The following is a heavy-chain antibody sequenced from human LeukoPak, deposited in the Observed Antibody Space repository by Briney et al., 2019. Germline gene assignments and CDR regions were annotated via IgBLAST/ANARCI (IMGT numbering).Heavy chain of an antibody. D-gene: IGHD3-16*01. V-gene: IGHV1-18*01. CDR1: GHTFTSYG. CDR2: ISAYNGNT. J-gene: IGHJ3*02. CDR3: ASGLSFDLACDI. Sequence: GSSEKVSCKASGHTFTSYGISWVRQAPGQGLEWMGWISAYNGNTNYAQKLQGRVTMTTDTSTSTAYMELRSLRSDDTAVYYCASGLSFDLACDICGQGTMVTVSS.